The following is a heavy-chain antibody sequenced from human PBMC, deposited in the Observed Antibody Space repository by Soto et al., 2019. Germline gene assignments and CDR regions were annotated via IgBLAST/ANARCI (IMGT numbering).Heavy chain of an antibody. CDR1: GGTFDRHT. J-gene: IGHJ6*02. V-gene: IGHV1-69*06. CDR2: IIPIFSTP. CDR3: ARGGLQAQGVQYNHYATDV. D-gene: IGHD4-4*01. Sequence: ASVKVSCKASGGTFDRHTINWVRQAPGQGLEWMGGIIPIFSTPKYAQKFQGRVMLTADKSTSTAYMELSSLRYEDTAVYYCARGGLQAQGVQYNHYATDVWGQGTTVTVSS.